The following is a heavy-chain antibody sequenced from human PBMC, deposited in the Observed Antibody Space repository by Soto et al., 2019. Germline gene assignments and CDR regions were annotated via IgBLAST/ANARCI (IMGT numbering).Heavy chain of an antibody. CDR2: INPDTGAT. Sequence: QVQLEQSGAEVKKPGASVKVSCKASGYTFIGRYMHWVRQAPGQGLEWMGWINPDTGATNYAQKFQGGVTLSRESSIITVYMALSSLTPADTAVYYCVSVGETTNFGVEVMGYWGQGTLVAVSS. CDR1: GYTFIGRY. CDR3: VSVGETTNFGVEVMGY. J-gene: IGHJ4*02. V-gene: IGHV1-2*02. D-gene: IGHD3-3*01.